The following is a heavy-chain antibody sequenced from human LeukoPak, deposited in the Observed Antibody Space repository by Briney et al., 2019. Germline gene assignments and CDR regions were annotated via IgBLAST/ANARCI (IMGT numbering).Heavy chain of an antibody. D-gene: IGHD3-3*01. J-gene: IGHJ4*02. V-gene: IGHV4-59*01. CDR3: ARSDFWSGSIDY. CDR1: GGSISSYY. Sequence: SETLSLTCTVSGGSISSYYWSWIRQPPGKGLEWIGYIYYSGSTNYNPSLKSRVTISVDTSKNQFSLRLSSVTAADTAVYYCARSDFWSGSIDYWGQGTLVTVSS. CDR2: IYYSGST.